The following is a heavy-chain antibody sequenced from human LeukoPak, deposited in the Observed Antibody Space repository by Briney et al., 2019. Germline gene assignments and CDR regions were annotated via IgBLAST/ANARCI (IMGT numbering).Heavy chain of an antibody. V-gene: IGHV3-74*01. CDR3: ATIGGDYVSFDN. J-gene: IGHJ4*02. Sequence: PGGSLRLSCAASGFTFSSYWMHWVRQAPGKGLVWVSRMNSDGSFTNYADSVKGRFTISRHNSKNTLYLQMNSLRGEDTAVYYCATIGGDYVSFDNWGQGTLVTVTS. D-gene: IGHD4-17*01. CDR1: GFTFSSYW. CDR2: MNSDGSFT.